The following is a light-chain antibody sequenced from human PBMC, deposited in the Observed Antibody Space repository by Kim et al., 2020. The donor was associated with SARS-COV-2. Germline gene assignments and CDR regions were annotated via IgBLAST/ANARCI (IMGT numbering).Light chain of an antibody. CDR3: AAWDDSLNGVWV. CDR2: SNN. J-gene: IGLJ3*02. V-gene: IGLV1-44*01. Sequence: QPVLTQPPSASGTPGQRVTISCSGSSSNIGSNTVNWYQQLPGTAPKLLIYSNNQRPSGVPDRFSGSKSGTSASLAISGLQTEDEADYYCAAWDDSLNGVWVFGGGTHLTVL. CDR1: SSNIGSNT.